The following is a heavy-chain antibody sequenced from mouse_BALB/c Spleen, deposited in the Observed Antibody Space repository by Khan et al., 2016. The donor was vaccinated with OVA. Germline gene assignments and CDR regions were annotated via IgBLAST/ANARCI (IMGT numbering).Heavy chain of an antibody. CDR3: ARQPYYHYNIMDY. Sequence: QVQLKESGPGLVAPSQSLSITCTISGFSLTNYGVHWVRQPPGKGLEWLVVIWSDGSTTYNSALKSRLTTSKDNSKSQAFLKMNSLQTDDTAIYFCARQPYYHYNIMDYWGQGTSVTVSS. D-gene: IGHD2-10*01. CDR1: GFSLTNYG. CDR2: IWSDGST. J-gene: IGHJ4*01. V-gene: IGHV2-6-1*01.